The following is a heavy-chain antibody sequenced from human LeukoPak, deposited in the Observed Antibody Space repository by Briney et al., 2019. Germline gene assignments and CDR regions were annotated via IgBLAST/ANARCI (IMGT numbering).Heavy chain of an antibody. CDR3: ARVWSYDFWSGRTESGWFDP. J-gene: IGHJ5*02. CDR1: GGSISSGGYS. D-gene: IGHD3-3*01. CDR2: IYYSGST. V-gene: IGHV4-31*03. Sequence: SETLSLTCTVSGGSISSGGYSWNWIRQHPGKGLEWIGYIYYSGSTYYNPSLKSRVTISVDTSKNQFSLKLSSVTAADTAIYYCARVWSYDFWSGRTESGWFDPWGQGTLVTVSS.